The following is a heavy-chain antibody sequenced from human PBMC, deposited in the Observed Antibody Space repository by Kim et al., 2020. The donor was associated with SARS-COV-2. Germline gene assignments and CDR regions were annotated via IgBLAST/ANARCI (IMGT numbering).Heavy chain of an antibody. J-gene: IGHJ4*02. Sequence: GGSLRLSCAASGFTFDDYSMHWVRQGSGKGLEWVSGIDWNSGKRGYAESVKGRFTISRDNTKNSLSLQMDSLRPEDTALYFCAKGPRYYYDTRGVGHHFEYWGQGTLVTVSS. CDR1: GFTFDDYS. V-gene: IGHV3-9*01. CDR3: AKGPRYYYDTRGVGHHFEY. CDR2: IDWNSGKR. D-gene: IGHD3-22*01.